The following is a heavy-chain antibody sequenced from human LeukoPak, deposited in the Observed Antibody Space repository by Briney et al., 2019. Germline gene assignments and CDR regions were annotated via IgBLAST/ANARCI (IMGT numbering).Heavy chain of an antibody. D-gene: IGHD6-19*01. J-gene: IGHJ6*02. CDR3: ARDHRLAVAGSYYYYGMDV. CDR1: GFTVSSNY. Sequence: GGSLRPSCAASGFTVSSNYMSWVRQAPGKGLEWVSVIYSGGSTYYADSVKGRFTISRDNSKNTLYLQMNSLRAEDTAVYYCARDHRLAVAGSYYYYGMDVWGQGTTVTVSS. V-gene: IGHV3-53*01. CDR2: IYSGGST.